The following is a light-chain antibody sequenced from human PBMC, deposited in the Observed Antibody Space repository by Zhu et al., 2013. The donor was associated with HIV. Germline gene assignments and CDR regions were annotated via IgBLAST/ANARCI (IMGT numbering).Light chain of an antibody. Sequence: DIQLTQSPSFLSASVGDRVTITCRASPGISNFLAWYQQRPGKAPKLLIYAASTLQSGVPSRFSSSGTGTEFTLTISSLQPDDFATYYCQQYNSYSLTFGGGTRVEVK. CDR3: QQYNSYSLT. CDR2: AAS. J-gene: IGKJ4*01. CDR1: PGISNF. V-gene: IGKV1-9*01.